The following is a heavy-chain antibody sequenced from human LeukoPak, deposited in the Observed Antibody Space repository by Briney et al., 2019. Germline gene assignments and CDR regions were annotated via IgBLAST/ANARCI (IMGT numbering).Heavy chain of an antibody. V-gene: IGHV4-61*02. CDR3: AREGTDSYYYYYYMDV. J-gene: IGHJ6*03. Sequence: PSETLSLTCTVSGGSISSSAYHWSWIRQPAGKGLEWIGRIYTSGSTNYNPSLKSRVTMSVDTSKNQFSLKLSSVTAADTAVYYCAREGTDSYYYYYYMDVRGKGTTVTISS. CDR1: GGSISSSAYH. CDR2: IYTSGST. D-gene: IGHD1-1*01.